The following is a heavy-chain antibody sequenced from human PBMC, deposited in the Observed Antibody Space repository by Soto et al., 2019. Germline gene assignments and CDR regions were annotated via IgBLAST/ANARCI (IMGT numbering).Heavy chain of an antibody. Sequence: QVQLVESGGGVVQPGRSLRLSCAASGFTFSSYGMHWVRQAPGKGLEWGAVISYDGSNKYYADSVKGRFTISRDNSKNTLYRQMNSLRAEDTAVYYCAKDRWQQLVSFDYWGQGTLVTVSS. CDR3: AKDRWQQLVSFDY. J-gene: IGHJ4*02. D-gene: IGHD6-13*01. CDR2: ISYDGSNK. CDR1: GFTFSSYG. V-gene: IGHV3-30*18.